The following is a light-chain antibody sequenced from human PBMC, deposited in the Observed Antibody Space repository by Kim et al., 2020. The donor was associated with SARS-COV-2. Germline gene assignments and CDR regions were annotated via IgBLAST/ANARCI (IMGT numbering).Light chain of an antibody. CDR3: AAWDDSLSGWV. Sequence: GRRVTFSCSGSSSNIGSNYVYWYQQLPGTAPKLLIDRNNQRPSGVPDRFSGSKSGTSASLSISGYRSEDEADYYCAAWDDSLSGWVFGGGTQLTVL. J-gene: IGLJ3*02. CDR1: SSNIGSNY. V-gene: IGLV1-47*01. CDR2: RNN.